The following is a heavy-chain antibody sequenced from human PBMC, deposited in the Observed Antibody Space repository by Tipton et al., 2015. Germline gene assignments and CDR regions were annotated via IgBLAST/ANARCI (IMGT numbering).Heavy chain of an antibody. D-gene: IGHD3-9*01. CDR1: GVSVNSYY. CDR2: IHYSGNS. V-gene: IGHV4-59*08. J-gene: IGHJ4*02. Sequence: TLSLTCTVSGVSVNSYYWGWIRQPPGKGLEYIGYIHYSGNSNYNPSLKSRVTMSRDTSKNQFSLKLTSVTAADTAVYYCACQDYDSLTRDYQTVDYWGQGTLVTVSS. CDR3: ACQDYDSLTRDYQTVDY.